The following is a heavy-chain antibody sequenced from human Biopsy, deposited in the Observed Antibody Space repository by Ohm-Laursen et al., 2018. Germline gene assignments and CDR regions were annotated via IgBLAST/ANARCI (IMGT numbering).Heavy chain of an antibody. D-gene: IGHD6-19*01. CDR3: AKHGSGWTGDDALHI. CDR1: GGSISGSS. J-gene: IGHJ3*02. Sequence: TLSLTCTVSGGSISGSSWSWIRQAPGRGLEWVGYTSYSGSTSNNPSLKSRITISVDTSKNQISPRVTSVTAADTAVYYCAKHGSGWTGDDALHIWGQGTMVTVSS. CDR2: TSYSGST. V-gene: IGHV4-59*08.